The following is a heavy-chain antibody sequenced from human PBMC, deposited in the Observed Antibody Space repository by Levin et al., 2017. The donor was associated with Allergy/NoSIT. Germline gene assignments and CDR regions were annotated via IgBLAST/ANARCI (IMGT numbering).Heavy chain of an antibody. J-gene: IGHJ3*02. V-gene: IGHV4-59*01. D-gene: IGHD3-10*01. Sequence: SETLSLTCTVSGGSISSYYWSWIRQPPGKGLEWIGYIYYSGSTNYNPSLKSRVTISVDTSKNQFSLKLSSVTAADTAVYYCARALPGSYIAFDSWGQGTMVTVSS. CDR2: IYYSGST. CDR3: ARALPGSYIAFDS. CDR1: GGSISSYY.